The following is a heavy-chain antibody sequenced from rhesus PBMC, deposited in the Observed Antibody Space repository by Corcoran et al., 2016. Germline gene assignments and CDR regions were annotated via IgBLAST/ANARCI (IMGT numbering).Heavy chain of an antibody. CDR3: ARHPQPTSSAGAWRNRFDV. D-gene: IGHD1-38*01. J-gene: IGHJ5-1*01. V-gene: IGHV4-65*02. Sequence: QVQLQESGPGLVKPSDTLSLTCAVSGGSLRSRNWWTWVRQPPGKGLEWVVTIGGRINNTYTSPPIKRRVTSSKDTAKNQFARKLNQLTASETAGYFCARHPQPTSSAGAWRNRFDVWGAGVLVIVSS. CDR2: IGGRINNT. CDR1: GGSLRSRNW.